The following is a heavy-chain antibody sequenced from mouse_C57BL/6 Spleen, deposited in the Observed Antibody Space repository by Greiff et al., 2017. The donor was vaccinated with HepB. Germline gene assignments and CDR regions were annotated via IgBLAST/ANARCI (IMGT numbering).Heavy chain of an antibody. J-gene: IGHJ2*01. D-gene: IGHD2-3*01. CDR1: GYTFTSYW. CDR3: AIGCWLLLPYYFDY. V-gene: IGHV1-55*01. Sequence: QVQLKQPGAELVKPGASVKMSCKASGYTFTSYWITWVKQRPGQGLKWIGDIYPGSGSTNYNEKFKSKATLTVDTSSSTAYMQLSSLTSEDSAVYYWAIGCWLLLPYYFDYWGQGTTLTVSS. CDR2: IYPGSGST.